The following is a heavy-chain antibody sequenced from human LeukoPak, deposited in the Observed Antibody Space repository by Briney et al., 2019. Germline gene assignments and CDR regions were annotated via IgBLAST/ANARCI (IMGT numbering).Heavy chain of an antibody. J-gene: IGHJ3*02. CDR2: IKQDGNEK. CDR3: ARPITVSGATDGFDI. Sequence: PGGYLRLSCAASGFTFSSYWMNWVRQAPGKGLEWVANIKQDGNEKYYVDSVKGRFTISRDNAKNSLYLQMDSLRVEDTAVYYCARPITVSGATDGFDIWGQGTMVTVSS. D-gene: IGHD3-3*01. V-gene: IGHV3-7*01. CDR1: GFTFSSYW.